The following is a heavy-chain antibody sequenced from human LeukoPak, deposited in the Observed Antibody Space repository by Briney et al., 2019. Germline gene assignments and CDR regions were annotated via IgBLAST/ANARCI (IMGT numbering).Heavy chain of an antibody. CDR1: GFTFSNYV. V-gene: IGHV3-23*01. D-gene: IGHD3-3*01. J-gene: IGHJ4*02. CDR3: AAGVLRLDY. Sequence: GGSLRLSCAASGFTFSNYVMSWVRQAPGKGLDWVSGISGSGGSTYYADSVKGRFTISRDNSKNSLYLQMNSLRAEDTAVYYCAAGVLRLDYWGQGTLVTVSS. CDR2: ISGSGGST.